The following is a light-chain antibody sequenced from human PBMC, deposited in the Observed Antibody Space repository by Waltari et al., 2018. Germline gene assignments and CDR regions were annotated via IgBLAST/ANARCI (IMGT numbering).Light chain of an antibody. CDR1: SSDVGGYNY. CDR3: SSYTSSSTLVV. J-gene: IGLJ2*01. V-gene: IGLV2-14*01. Sequence: QSALTQPASVSGSPGQSITISCTGTSSDVGGYNYASWYQQHPGKAPKLMIYEVSNRPSGVSNRFSGSKSGNTASLTISGLQAEDEADYYCSSYTSSSTLVVFVGGTKLTVL. CDR2: EVS.